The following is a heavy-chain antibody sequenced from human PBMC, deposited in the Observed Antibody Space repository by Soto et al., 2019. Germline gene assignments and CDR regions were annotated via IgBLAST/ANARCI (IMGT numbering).Heavy chain of an antibody. CDR2: ISSSSSYI. Sequence: PGGSLRLSCAASGFTFSSYSMNWVRQAPGKGLEWVSSISSSSSYIYYADSVKGRFTISRDNAKNSLYLQMNSLRAEDTAVYYCPSVSSGYALYGMHVWGQGITVTVSS. V-gene: IGHV3-21*01. CDR1: GFTFSSYS. D-gene: IGHD5-12*01. J-gene: IGHJ6*02. CDR3: PSVSSGYALYGMHV.